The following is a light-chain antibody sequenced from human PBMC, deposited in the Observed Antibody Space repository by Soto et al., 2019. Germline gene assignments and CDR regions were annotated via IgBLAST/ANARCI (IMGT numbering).Light chain of an antibody. J-gene: IGLJ3*02. CDR3: YSHARKV. CDR2: EVS. Sequence: QSALTQPASVSGSPGQSITISCTGTSSDVGTYKYVSWYQQYPGKAPKLMIYEVSNRPSGVSNRFSGSKSGNTASLTISGLQAEDEADSYCYSHARKVFGGGTKLTVL. V-gene: IGLV2-14*01. CDR1: SSDVGTYKY.